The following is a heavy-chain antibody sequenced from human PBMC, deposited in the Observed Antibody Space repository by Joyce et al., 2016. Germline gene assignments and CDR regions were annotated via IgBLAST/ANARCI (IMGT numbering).Heavy chain of an antibody. CDR1: GFSFSGYW. V-gene: IGHV3-74*01. D-gene: IGHD6-6*01. CDR2: IKTDGSST. Sequence: EVQLVESGGGLVQPGGSLRLSCAASGFSFSGYWIHWVRQAPGKGLVWVLRIKTDGSSTRFADSVKGRFTISRDNAKNTLYLQMNSLRAEDTAVYYCVRGISARPGGPNWFDPWGQGTLVTVSS. J-gene: IGHJ5*02. CDR3: VRGISARPGGPNWFDP.